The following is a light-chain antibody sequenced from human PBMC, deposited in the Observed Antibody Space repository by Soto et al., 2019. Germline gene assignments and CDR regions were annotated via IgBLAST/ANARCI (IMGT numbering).Light chain of an antibody. CDR1: QSVLYSSNNKNY. J-gene: IGKJ4*01. V-gene: IGKV4-1*01. CDR2: WAS. CDR3: QQYSSTPLT. Sequence: DIVMTQSPDSLDVSLGERATINCKSSQSVLYSSNNKNYLAWYQQTPGQPPKLLIYWASTRESGVPDRFSGSGSGTDFTLTISSLQADAVAVYYCQQYSSTPLTFGGGTKVEIK.